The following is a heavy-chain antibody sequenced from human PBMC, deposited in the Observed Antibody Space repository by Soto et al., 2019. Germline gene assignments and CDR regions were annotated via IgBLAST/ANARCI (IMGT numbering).Heavy chain of an antibody. CDR3: ARETVSGSLDY. Sequence: EVQLVESGGGLVQPGGSLRLSCAASGFTFSYYSVNWVRQAPGKGLEWLSYISSSSTTIYYAESVKGRFTISRDNAKNSLYPQMNSLRAEDTAVYYCARETVSGSLDYWGQGTLVTVSS. J-gene: IGHJ4*02. D-gene: IGHD1-26*01. V-gene: IGHV3-48*01. CDR1: GFTFSYYS. CDR2: ISSSSTTI.